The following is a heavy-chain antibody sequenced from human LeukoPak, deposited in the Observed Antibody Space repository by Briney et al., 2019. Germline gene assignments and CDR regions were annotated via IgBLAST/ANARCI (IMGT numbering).Heavy chain of an antibody. D-gene: IGHD3-22*01. V-gene: IGHV3-48*04. CDR2: ISSSSSTI. CDR3: ARGRQEVSMIVVVMTAVSYYLDV. CDR1: GFTFSSYS. Sequence: PGGSLRLSCAASGFTFSSYSMNWVRQAPGKGLEWVSYISSSSSTIYYADSVKGRFTISRDNAKNSLYLQMNSLRAEDTAVYYCARGRQEVSMIVVVMTAVSYYLDVWGKGTTVTVS. J-gene: IGHJ6*03.